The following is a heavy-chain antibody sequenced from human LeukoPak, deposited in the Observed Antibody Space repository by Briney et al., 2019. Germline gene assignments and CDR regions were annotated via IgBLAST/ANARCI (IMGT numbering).Heavy chain of an antibody. D-gene: IGHD2-2*02. J-gene: IGHJ4*02. CDR1: GYTFTGYY. CDR3: ARGTDIVVVPAAILDY. Sequence: ASVKVSCKASGYTFTGYYMHWVRQAPGQGLEWMGWINPNSGGINYAQKFQGRVTMTRDTSISTAYMELSRLRSDDTAVYYCARGTDIVVVPAAILDYWGQGTLVTVSS. V-gene: IGHV1-2*02. CDR2: INPNSGGI.